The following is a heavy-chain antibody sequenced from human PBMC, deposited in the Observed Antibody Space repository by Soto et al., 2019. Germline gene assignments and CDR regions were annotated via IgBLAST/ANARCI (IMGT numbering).Heavy chain of an antibody. V-gene: IGHV3-30*03. D-gene: IGHD4-4*01. J-gene: IGHJ6*02. Sequence: GGSLRLSCAASGFTFSSYGMHWVRQAPGKGLEWVAVISYDGSNKYYADSVKGRFTISRDNSKNTLYLQMNSLRAEDTAVYYCATRGTVTTFSFADYYYGMDVWGQGTTVTVSS. CDR2: ISYDGSNK. CDR1: GFTFSSYG. CDR3: ATRGTVTTFSFADYYYGMDV.